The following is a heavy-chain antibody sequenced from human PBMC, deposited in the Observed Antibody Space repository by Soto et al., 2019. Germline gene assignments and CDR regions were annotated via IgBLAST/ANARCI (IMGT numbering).Heavy chain of an antibody. Sequence: ASVKVSCKASGYTFTGYYMHWVRQVPGQGLEWMGWINPNSGGTNYAQKFQGWVTMTRDTSISTAYMELSRLRSDDTAVYYCARDHSRSWLGGGYYYYGMDVWGQGTTVTVSS. CDR2: INPNSGGT. CDR1: GYTFTGYY. J-gene: IGHJ6*02. V-gene: IGHV1-2*04. CDR3: ARDHSRSWLGGGYYYYGMDV. D-gene: IGHD6-13*01.